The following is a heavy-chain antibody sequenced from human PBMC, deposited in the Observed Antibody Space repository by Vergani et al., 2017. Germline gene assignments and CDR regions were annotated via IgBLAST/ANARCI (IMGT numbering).Heavy chain of an antibody. D-gene: IGHD4-23*01. J-gene: IGHJ3*01. V-gene: IGHV4-61*02. Sequence: QVQLQESGPGLVKPSQTLSLTCTVSGSSINNDFYYWHWIRQPAGKGLEWIWRIYVSGITDYNSSLQSRVSMSVDTSKNQFSLTLTSVTAADTAVYYCARDNKQLRPRAYDLWGQGKMVTVSS. CDR3: ARDNKQLRPRAYDL. CDR1: GSSINNDFYY. CDR2: IYVSGIT.